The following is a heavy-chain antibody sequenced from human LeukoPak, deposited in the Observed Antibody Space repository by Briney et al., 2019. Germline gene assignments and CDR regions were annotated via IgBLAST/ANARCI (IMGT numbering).Heavy chain of an antibody. J-gene: IGHJ3*02. D-gene: IGHD2-8*01. CDR3: ARVLGCTNGVCHDAFDI. Sequence: GGSLRLSCAASGFTFSRYWMSWLRQAPGKGLEGVANIKEDGGEKFHVDSVRGRFTISRDNAKKSLYLQMNSLRAEDTAVYFCARVLGCTNGVCHDAFDIWGQGTVVTVSS. CDR1: GFTFSRYW. CDR2: IKEDGGEK. V-gene: IGHV3-7*01.